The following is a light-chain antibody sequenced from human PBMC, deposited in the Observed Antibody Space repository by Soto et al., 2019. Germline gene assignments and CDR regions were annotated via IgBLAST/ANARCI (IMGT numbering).Light chain of an antibody. CDR2: ANN. J-gene: IGLJ1*01. Sequence: QSVLTQPPSVSGAPGQRVTISCTGSSSNVVAGYDVHWYQQLPGTGPKLLIYANNNRPSGVPDRFSGSKSGTSASLAITGLRAEDEADYYCQSYDSSLSGYVFGTGTKVTVL. CDR1: SSNVVAGYD. CDR3: QSYDSSLSGYV. V-gene: IGLV1-40*01.